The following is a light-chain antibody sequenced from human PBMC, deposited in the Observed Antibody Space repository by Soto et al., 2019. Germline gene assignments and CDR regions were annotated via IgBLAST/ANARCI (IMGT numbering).Light chain of an antibody. CDR1: QSVLNSSNKKNY. CDR3: QQYYSTPRT. J-gene: IGKJ1*01. Sequence: DIVMTQSPDSLAVSLGERATINCKSSQSVLNSSNKKNYLSWYQQKPGQPLKLLIYWASTRESGVPDRFSGRGSGTDFPLTISSLQTEDVAIYYGQQYYSTPRTFGQGTKVEIK. V-gene: IGKV4-1*01. CDR2: WAS.